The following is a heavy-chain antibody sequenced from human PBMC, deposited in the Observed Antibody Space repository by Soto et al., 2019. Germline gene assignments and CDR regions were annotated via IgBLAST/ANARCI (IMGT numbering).Heavy chain of an antibody. Sequence: QVQLVQSGAEVKKPGASVKVSCKASGYTFTSYGISWVRQAPGQGPEWMGWTSTYNGDRFYAQKFQGRVTMATDTSTTTAYMELRSLRSDDTALYYCARDLYYYASGNYYDTFDVWGQGTLVTVS. J-gene: IGHJ3*01. CDR3: ARDLYYYASGNYYDTFDV. V-gene: IGHV1-18*01. D-gene: IGHD3-10*01. CDR1: GYTFTSYG. CDR2: TSTYNGDR.